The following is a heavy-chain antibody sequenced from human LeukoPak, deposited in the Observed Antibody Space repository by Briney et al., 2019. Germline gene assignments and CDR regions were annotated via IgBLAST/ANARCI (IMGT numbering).Heavy chain of an antibody. J-gene: IGHJ4*02. CDR3: AKDDAWLRFGE. CDR1: GFTFSSYE. V-gene: IGHV3-48*03. CDR2: ISSSGSTI. Sequence: GGSLRLSCAASGFTFSSYEMNWVRQAPGKGLEWVSYISSSGSTIYYADSVKGRFTISRDNSKNTLYLEVISLTAEDTAVYYCAKDDAWLRFGEWSQGTLVTVSS. D-gene: IGHD3-10*01.